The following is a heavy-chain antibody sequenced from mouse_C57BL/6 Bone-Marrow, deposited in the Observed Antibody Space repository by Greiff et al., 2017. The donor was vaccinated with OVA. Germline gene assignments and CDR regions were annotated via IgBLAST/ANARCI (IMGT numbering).Heavy chain of an antibody. Sequence: EVKLMESGGGLVKPGGSLKLSCAASGFTFSSYAMSWVRQTPEKRLEWVATISDGGSYTYYPDNVKGRFTISRDNAKNNLYLQMSHLKSEDTAMYYCARDELRLPYAMDYWGQGTSVTVSS. D-gene: IGHD3-2*02. V-gene: IGHV5-4*01. CDR3: ARDELRLPYAMDY. CDR1: GFTFSSYA. J-gene: IGHJ4*01. CDR2: ISDGGSYT.